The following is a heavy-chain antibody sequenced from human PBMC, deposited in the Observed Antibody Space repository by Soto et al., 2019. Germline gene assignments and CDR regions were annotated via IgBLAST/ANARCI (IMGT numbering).Heavy chain of an antibody. CDR1: GFTLSSYA. V-gene: IGHV3-23*01. Sequence: GGSLRLSCAASGFTLSSYAMSWVRQAPGKGLEWVSTISGSGGSTYYADSVKGRFTISRDNSKNTLYLQMNSLRAEDTAVYYCATYSGNYERYGVYYGMDVWGQGTTVTVSS. D-gene: IGHD1-26*01. CDR3: ATYSGNYERYGVYYGMDV. J-gene: IGHJ6*02. CDR2: ISGSGGST.